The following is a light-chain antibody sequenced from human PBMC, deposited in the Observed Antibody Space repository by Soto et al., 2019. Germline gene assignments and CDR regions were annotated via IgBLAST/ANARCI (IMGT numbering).Light chain of an antibody. CDR1: SSDVGGYNY. Sequence: QSALTQPASVSGSPGQSITISCTGTSSDVGGYNYVSWYQQHPGKAPKLMIYEVSNRPSGVSNRFSAPKSANQAYMTISGLHAAAEADYYCSSYTSSGTLHVFGPRSQVTVL. CDR2: EVS. CDR3: SSYTSSGTLHV. V-gene: IGLV2-14*01. J-gene: IGLJ1*01.